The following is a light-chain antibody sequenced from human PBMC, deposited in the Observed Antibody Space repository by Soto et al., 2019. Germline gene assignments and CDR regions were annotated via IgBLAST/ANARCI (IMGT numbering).Light chain of an antibody. Sequence: EIVMTQSPATLSVSPGERATLSCRASQSVSSNLAWYQQKPGQAPRLLIYGESGRASGIPDRFSGSGSGADFTPTISRLEPEDFAVYYCQQRRSWPRITFGQGTRREIK. CDR1: QSVSSN. V-gene: IGKV3-11*01. CDR2: GES. CDR3: QQRRSWPRIT. J-gene: IGKJ5*01.